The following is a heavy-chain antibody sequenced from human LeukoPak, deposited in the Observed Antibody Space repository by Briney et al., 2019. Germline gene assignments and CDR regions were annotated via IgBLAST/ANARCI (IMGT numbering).Heavy chain of an antibody. CDR3: AKAEPHQLVPLFN. CDR1: GFAFMRYS. D-gene: IGHD2-2*01. Sequence: GESLRLSCAASGFAFMRYSMTWVRQAPGEGLEWLSGISGSSGYTYYADSVRGRFTVSRDNSKNTFYLDIKSLRDEDTAVYYCAKAEPHQLVPLFNWGHGALGT. J-gene: IGHJ4*01. V-gene: IGHV3-23*01. CDR2: ISGSSGYT.